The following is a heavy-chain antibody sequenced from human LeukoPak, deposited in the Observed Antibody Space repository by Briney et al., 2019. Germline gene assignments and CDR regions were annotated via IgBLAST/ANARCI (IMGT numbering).Heavy chain of an antibody. D-gene: IGHD6-19*01. CDR2: INHSGST. CDR3: ARGWRYSSGWPIYYYYYMDV. J-gene: IGHJ6*03. V-gene: IGHV4-34*01. Sequence: PSETLSLTCAVYGGSFSGYYWSWIRQPPGKGLEWIGEINHSGSTNYNPSLKSRVTISVDTSKNQFSLKLSSVTAADTAVYYCARGWRYSSGWPIYYYYYMDVWGKGTTVTVSS. CDR1: GGSFSGYY.